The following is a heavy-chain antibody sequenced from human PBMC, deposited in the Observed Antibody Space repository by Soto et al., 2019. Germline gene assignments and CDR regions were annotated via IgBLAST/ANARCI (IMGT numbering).Heavy chain of an antibody. J-gene: IGHJ4*02. CDR1: GFSLSTSGVG. Sequence: QITLKESGPTLVKPTQTLTLTCTFSGFSLSTSGVGVGWIRQPPGKALEGLALIYWDDDKRYSPSLKSRLTTAKDTARDPVVLTTTNIAPVDTAKYYVAHLAEAGHFDYWGQGTLVTVS. CDR3: AHLAEAGHFDY. CDR2: IYWDDDK. D-gene: IGHD6-19*01. V-gene: IGHV2-5*02.